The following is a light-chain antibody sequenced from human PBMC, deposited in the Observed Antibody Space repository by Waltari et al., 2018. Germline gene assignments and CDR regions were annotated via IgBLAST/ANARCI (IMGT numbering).Light chain of an antibody. CDR3: QSGGHGTWV. CDR1: SGHSNNI. Sequence: QLVLTQSPSASASLGASVKLTCTLSSGHSNNIIAWLQQQPEKGPRSLMKVNSDGSHSKGDEIPDRFSGSSSGAERYLTISSLQSEDEADYYCQSGGHGTWVFGGGTKLTVL. CDR2: VNSDGSH. V-gene: IGLV4-69*01. J-gene: IGLJ3*02.